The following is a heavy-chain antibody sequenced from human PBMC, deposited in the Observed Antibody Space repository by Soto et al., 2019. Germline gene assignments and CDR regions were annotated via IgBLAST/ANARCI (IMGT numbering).Heavy chain of an antibody. J-gene: IGHJ5*02. D-gene: IGHD2-15*01. CDR2: IYYSGST. CDR1: GGSISSYY. CDR3: ARVKGYCSGGSCYNWFDP. Sequence: QVQLQESGPGLVKPSETLSLTCTVSGGSISSYYWSWIRQLPGKGLEWIGYIYYSGSTNYNPALKSRVTIAVDTSKNQFSLKLSSVTAADTAVYYCARVKGYCSGGSCYNWFDPWGQGTLVTVSS. V-gene: IGHV4-59*01.